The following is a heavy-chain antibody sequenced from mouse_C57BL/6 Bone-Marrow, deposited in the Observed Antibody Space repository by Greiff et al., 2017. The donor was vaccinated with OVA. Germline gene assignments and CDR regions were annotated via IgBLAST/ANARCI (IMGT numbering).Heavy chain of an antibody. J-gene: IGHJ2*01. V-gene: IGHV1-55*01. Sequence: VQLKESGAELVKPGASVKMSCKASGYTFTSYWITWVKQRPGQGLEWIGDIYPGSGSTNYNEKFKGKATLTVDTSSSTAYMQLSSLTSEDSAVYCCGKHGFCEYWRQGTTLTVSS. D-gene: IGHD2-2*01. CDR1: GYTFTSYW. CDR3: GKHGFCEY. CDR2: IYPGSGST.